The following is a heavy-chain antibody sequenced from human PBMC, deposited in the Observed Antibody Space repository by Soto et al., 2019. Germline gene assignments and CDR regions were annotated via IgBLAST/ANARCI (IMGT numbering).Heavy chain of an antibody. CDR3: AREPAYYYDSSGYSVPFGY. J-gene: IGHJ4*02. CDR2: ISYDGSSK. Sequence: QVQLVESGGGVVQPGRSLRLSCAASGFTFSNYAMHWVRQAPGKGLEWVAVISYDGSSKYYADSVKGRFTIARDNSKNPLYLQMNSLRAEDTAVYYCAREPAYYYDSSGYSVPFGYWGQGTLVTVSS. CDR1: GFTFSNYA. V-gene: IGHV3-30-3*01. D-gene: IGHD3-22*01.